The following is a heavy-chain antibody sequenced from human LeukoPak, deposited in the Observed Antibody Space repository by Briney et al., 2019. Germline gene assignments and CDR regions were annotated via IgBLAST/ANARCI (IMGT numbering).Heavy chain of an antibody. J-gene: IGHJ4*02. V-gene: IGHV4-34*01. Sequence: PSETLSLTCAVYGGSFSDYYWSWIRQPPGKGLEWIGEINHSGSTNYNPSLKSRVTISVDTSKNQFSLKLSSVTAADTAVYYCARLTANYYDSSGLFDYWGQGTLVTVSS. CDR1: GGSFSDYY. D-gene: IGHD3-22*01. CDR2: INHSGST. CDR3: ARLTANYYDSSGLFDY.